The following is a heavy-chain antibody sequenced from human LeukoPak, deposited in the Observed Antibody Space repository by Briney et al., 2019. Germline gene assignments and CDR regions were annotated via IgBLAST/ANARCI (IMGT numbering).Heavy chain of an antibody. D-gene: IGHD3-22*01. V-gene: IGHV1-69*05. J-gene: IGHJ4*02. Sequence: SVKVSCKASGGTFSSYAISWVRQAPGQGLEWMGRIIPIFGTANYAQKFQGRVTITTDESTSTAYMELSSLRSEDTAVYYCARGRYYYDSSGYYEKHNFDYWGQGTLVTVSS. CDR1: GGTFSSYA. CDR3: ARGRYYYDSSGYYEKHNFDY. CDR2: IIPIFGTA.